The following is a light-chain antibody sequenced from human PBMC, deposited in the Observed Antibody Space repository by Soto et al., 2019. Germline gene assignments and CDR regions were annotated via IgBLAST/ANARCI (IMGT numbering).Light chain of an antibody. J-gene: IGLJ1*01. CDR2: EVR. CDR3: ISYRGSDTSYV. CDR1: SSDVGSYNY. V-gene: IGLV2-14*01. Sequence: QSALTQPASVSGSPGQSVTSSCALTSSDVGSYNYVAWYQQFPGKTPKLIIYEVRNRPSGVSFRFSGSKSGNTASLTISGLQAEDEADYYCISYRGSDTSYVFGTGTKVTVL.